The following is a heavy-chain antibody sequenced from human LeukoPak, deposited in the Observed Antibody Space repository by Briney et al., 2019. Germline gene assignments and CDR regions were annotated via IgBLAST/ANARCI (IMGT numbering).Heavy chain of an antibody. D-gene: IGHD6-19*01. J-gene: IGHJ4*02. CDR3: TTEGYSSGWYDY. V-gene: IGHV3-33*01. CDR2: IWYDGSNK. Sequence: GGSLRLSCAASGFTFSSYGMHWVRQAPGKGLEWVAVIWYDGSNKYYADSVKGRFTISRGNSKNTLYLQMNSLKTEDTAVYYCTTEGYSSGWYDYWGQGTLVTVSS. CDR1: GFTFSSYG.